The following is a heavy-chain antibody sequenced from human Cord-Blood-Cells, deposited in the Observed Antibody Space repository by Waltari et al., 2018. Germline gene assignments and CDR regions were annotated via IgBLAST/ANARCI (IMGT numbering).Heavy chain of an antibody. CDR2: KKQDGSEK. J-gene: IGHJ4*02. Sequence: EVQLVESGGGLVQPGGSLRLSCAASGFTFSSYWMSWVRQAPGKGLEWVANKKQDGSEKYYVDSVKGRFTISRDNAKNSLYLQMNSLRAEDTAVYYCARLATTYYFDYWGQGTLVTVSS. CDR3: ARLATTYYFDY. V-gene: IGHV3-7*01. CDR1: GFTFSSYW. D-gene: IGHD5-12*01.